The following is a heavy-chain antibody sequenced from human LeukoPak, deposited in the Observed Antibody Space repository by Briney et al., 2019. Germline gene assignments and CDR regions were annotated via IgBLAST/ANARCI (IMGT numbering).Heavy chain of an antibody. CDR1: GYTFTSYG. CDR2: INPSGGST. D-gene: IGHD4-17*01. J-gene: IGHJ2*01. CDR3: ASRGAHGDWYFDL. Sequence: ASVKVSCKASGYTFTSYGISWVRQAPGQGLEWMGIINPSGGSTSYAQKFQGRVTMTRDMSTSTVYMELSSLRSEDTAVYYCASRGAHGDWYFDLWGRGTLVTVSS. V-gene: IGHV1-46*01.